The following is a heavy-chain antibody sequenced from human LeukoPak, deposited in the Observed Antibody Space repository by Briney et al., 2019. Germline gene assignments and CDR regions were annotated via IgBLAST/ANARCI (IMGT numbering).Heavy chain of an antibody. CDR1: GYTFTSYG. D-gene: IGHD6-19*01. CDR2: ISAYNGNT. CDR3: ARDRPYSSGWYGAYGMGV. V-gene: IGHV1-18*01. Sequence: GASVKVSCKASGYTFTSYGISWVRQAPGQGLEWMGWISAYNGNTNYAQKLQGRVTMTTDTSTSTAYMELRSLRSDDTAVYYCARDRPYSSGWYGAYGMGVWGQGTTVTVSS. J-gene: IGHJ6*02.